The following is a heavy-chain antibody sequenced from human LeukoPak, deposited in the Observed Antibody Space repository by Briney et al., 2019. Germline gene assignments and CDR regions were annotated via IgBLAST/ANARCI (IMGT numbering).Heavy chain of an antibody. D-gene: IGHD3-16*02. CDR1: GFTLSNAW. CDR2: IKSKTDGGTT. V-gene: IGHV3-15*01. J-gene: IGHJ4*02. CDR3: TTDYYDYVWGSYRYSVAPDY. Sequence: GGSLRLSCAASGFTLSNAWMSWVRQAPGKGLEWVGRIKSKTDGGTTDYAAPVKGRFTISRDDSKNTLYLQMNSLKTEDTAVYYCTTDYYDYVWGSYRYSVAPDYWGQGTLVTVSS.